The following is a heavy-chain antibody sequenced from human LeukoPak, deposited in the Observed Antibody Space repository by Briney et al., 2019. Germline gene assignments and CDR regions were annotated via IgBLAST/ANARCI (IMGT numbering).Heavy chain of an antibody. J-gene: IGHJ5*02. D-gene: IGHD2-2*02. CDR2: IYTSGST. CDR3: VRHLPCSSTSCYTEFYWFDP. CDR1: GGSISSGSYY. Sequence: SETLSLTCTVSGGSISSGSYYRSWIRQPAGKGLEWIGRIYTSGSTNYNPSLKSRVTISVDTSKNQFSLKLSSVTAADTAVYYCVRHLPCSSTSCYTEFYWFDPWGQGTLVTVSS. V-gene: IGHV4-61*02.